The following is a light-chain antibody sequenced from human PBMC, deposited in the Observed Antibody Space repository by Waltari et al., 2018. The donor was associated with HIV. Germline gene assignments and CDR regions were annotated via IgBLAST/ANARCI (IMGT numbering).Light chain of an antibody. CDR2: AAF. Sequence: DIRLTQSPSFLSASIGDRITIPCRASQDINTFLAWYQQKPGRAPKLLVYAAFTLQSGVSSRFSGSGSGTGFTLTINSLQPEDCATYYCQQLNSYPVTFGGGTKVEI. CDR1: QDINTF. J-gene: IGKJ4*01. CDR3: QQLNSYPVT. V-gene: IGKV1-9*01.